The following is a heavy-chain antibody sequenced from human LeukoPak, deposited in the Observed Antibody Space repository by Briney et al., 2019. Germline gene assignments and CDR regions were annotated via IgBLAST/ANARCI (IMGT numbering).Heavy chain of an antibody. J-gene: IGHJ4*02. CDR3: ARQDYDYVWGSYRPFDY. Sequence: GASVKVSCKASGGTFSSYAISWVRQAPGQGLEWMGRIIPIFGTANYAQKFQGRVTITTDESPSTAYMELSSLRSEDTAVYYCARQDYDYVWGSYRPFDYWGQGTLVTVSS. D-gene: IGHD3-16*02. CDR2: IIPIFGTA. CDR1: GGTFSSYA. V-gene: IGHV1-69*05.